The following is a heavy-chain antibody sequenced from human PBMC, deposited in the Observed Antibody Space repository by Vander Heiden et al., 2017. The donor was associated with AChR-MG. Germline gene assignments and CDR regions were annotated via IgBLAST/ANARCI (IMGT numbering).Heavy chain of an antibody. CDR1: GFTFCSDG. CDR2: ISYDGSNK. V-gene: IGHV3-30*18. J-gene: IGHJ4*02. Sequence: QVHLVASGGGVVQPGRPLTLSCAASGFTFCSDGMHWVRQAQGKGLEWVAVISYDGSNKYYADSVKGRFTISRDNSKNTLYLQMNSLRAEDTAVYYCAKDARTYCGGDCSSDYWGQGTLVTVSS. D-gene: IGHD2-21*01. CDR3: AKDARTYCGGDCSSDY.